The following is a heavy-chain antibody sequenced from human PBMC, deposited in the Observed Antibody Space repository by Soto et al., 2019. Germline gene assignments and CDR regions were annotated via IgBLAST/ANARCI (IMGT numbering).Heavy chain of an antibody. D-gene: IGHD1-1*01. J-gene: IGHJ4*02. V-gene: IGHV1-18*01. CDR2: ISAYNGNK. CDR3: VRIQHGNDLRYFDF. CDR1: GYTFTSYG. Sequence: QVQLVQSGPEVKKPGASVKVSCKGSGYTFTSYGISWVRQAPAQGLEWVGWISAYNGNKNYAQNLQDRVSLTTDTPTNTGYMELRSLTSDDTAVYYCVRIQHGNDLRYFDFWGQGTLVTVSS.